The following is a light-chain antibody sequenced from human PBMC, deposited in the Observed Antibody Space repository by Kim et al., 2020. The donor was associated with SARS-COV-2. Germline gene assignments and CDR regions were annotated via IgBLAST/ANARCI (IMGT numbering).Light chain of an antibody. V-gene: IGLV2-8*01. Sequence: GQSVPISCTGTGSDVGGYTYVSRYQHRPGNAPNLMIYEVSRRPSGVPDRFSGSKSGNTASLTVSGLQAEDEADYYCSSYAGSNNLVFGGGTQLTVL. CDR1: GSDVGGYTY. CDR3: SSYAGSNNLV. J-gene: IGLJ2*01. CDR2: EVS.